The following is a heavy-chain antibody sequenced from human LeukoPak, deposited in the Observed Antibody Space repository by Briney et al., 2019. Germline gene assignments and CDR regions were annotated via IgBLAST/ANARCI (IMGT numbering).Heavy chain of an antibody. V-gene: IGHV3-33*03. D-gene: IGHD3-10*01. J-gene: IGHJ4*02. Sequence: GGSLRLSCAASGFTFSSYGMHWVRQAPGKGLEWVAVIWYDGSNQFYADSVRGRFTISRDNSKNTLYLQMNSLRAEDTAVYYCAKSSGRRLDYWGQGTLVTVSS. CDR1: GFTFSSYG. CDR2: IWYDGSNQ. CDR3: AKSSGRRLDY.